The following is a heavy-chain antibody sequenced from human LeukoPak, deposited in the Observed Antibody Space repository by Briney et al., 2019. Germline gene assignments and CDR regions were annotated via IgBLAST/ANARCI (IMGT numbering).Heavy chain of an antibody. Sequence: GGSLRLSCAASGFTFSSYAMHWVRQAPGKGREWVAVISYDGSNKYYADSVKGRFTISRDNSKNTLYLQMNSLRAEDTAVYYCARDHTTTYDSSGYGAFDIWGQGTMVTVSS. CDR3: ARDHTTTYDSSGYGAFDI. CDR1: GFTFSSYA. D-gene: IGHD3-22*01. J-gene: IGHJ3*02. V-gene: IGHV3-30-3*01. CDR2: ISYDGSNK.